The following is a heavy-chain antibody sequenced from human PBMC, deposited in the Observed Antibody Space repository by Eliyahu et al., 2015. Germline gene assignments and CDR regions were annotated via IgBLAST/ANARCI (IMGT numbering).Heavy chain of an antibody. V-gene: IGHV2-26*01. CDR2: IFSNDEK. CDR1: GFXLXNXRMG. D-gene: IGHD3-3*01. J-gene: IGHJ4*02. CDR3: ARFVGSHYDFWSGYASPYYFDY. Sequence: QVTLKESGPVLVKPTETLTLTCTVSGFXLXNXRMGXSXIRQPPGKALEWLAHIFSNDEKSYSTSLKSRLTISKDTSKSQVVLTMTNMDPVDTATYYCARFVGSHYDFWSGYASPYYFDYWGQGTLVTVSS.